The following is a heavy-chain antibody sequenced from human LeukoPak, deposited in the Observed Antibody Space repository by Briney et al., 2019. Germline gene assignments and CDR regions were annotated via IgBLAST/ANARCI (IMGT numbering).Heavy chain of an antibody. J-gene: IGHJ4*02. V-gene: IGHV3-30*18. D-gene: IGHD5-24*01. CDR2: MSYDGSNK. Sequence: QPGRSLGLFCAASGFTFSSYGMHWVRQAPGKGLEWVAVMSYDGSNKYYADSVKGRFTISRDNSKNTPYLQMNSLRAEDTAVYYCAKDRDWYYFDYWGQGTLVTVSS. CDR3: AKDRDWYYFDY. CDR1: GFTFSSYG.